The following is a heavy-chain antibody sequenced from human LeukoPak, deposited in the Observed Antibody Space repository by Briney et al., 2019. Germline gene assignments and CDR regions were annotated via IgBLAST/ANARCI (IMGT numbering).Heavy chain of an antibody. CDR2: ISSYSSTI. V-gene: IGHV3-48*01. D-gene: IGHD4-11*01. J-gene: IGHJ4*02. CDR3: ARSTTVTPPFIS. Sequence: PGGSLRLSCAASGFIFSSYGMNWVRQAPGKGLEWVSYISSYSSTIYYEDSVKGRFTISRDNAKHSLYLQMNSLRAEDTAVYYCARSTTVTPPFISWGQGTLVTVSS. CDR1: GFIFSSYG.